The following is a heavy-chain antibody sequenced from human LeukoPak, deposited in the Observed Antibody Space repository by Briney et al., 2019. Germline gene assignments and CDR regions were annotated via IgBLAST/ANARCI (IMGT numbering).Heavy chain of an antibody. D-gene: IGHD3-22*01. CDR2: IWFDGSNK. CDR1: GFTFSTYG. Sequence: GGSLRLSCAASGFTFSTYGMHWVRQAPGKGLEWVAVIWFDGSNKYYADSMKGRFTISRDNSKNTLSLQMNSLRAEDTAVYYCARDWHYYDISGYRTGDHWGQGTLVTVSS. J-gene: IGHJ4*02. CDR3: ARDWHYYDISGYRTGDH. V-gene: IGHV3-33*08.